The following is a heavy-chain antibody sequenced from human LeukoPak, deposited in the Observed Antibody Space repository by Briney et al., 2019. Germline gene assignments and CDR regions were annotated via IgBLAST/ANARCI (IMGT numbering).Heavy chain of an antibody. CDR3: ASDKTTFGSNNWFDP. V-gene: IGHV4-38-2*01. Sequence: SETLSLTCAVSGDSISSGYYWGWIRQPPGKGLEGIGSIYHAGRIYYNPSLKSRVTISVDTSKNHFSLKLSSVTAADTAVFYCASDKTTFGSNNWFDPWGQGTLVTVSS. J-gene: IGHJ5*02. CDR1: GDSISSGYY. CDR2: IYHAGRI. D-gene: IGHD2/OR15-2a*01.